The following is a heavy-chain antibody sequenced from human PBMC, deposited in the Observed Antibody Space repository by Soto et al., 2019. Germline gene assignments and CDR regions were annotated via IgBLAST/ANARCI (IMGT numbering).Heavy chain of an antibody. CDR1: GDSMSSHY. J-gene: IGHJ4*02. Sequence: SETLSLTCTVSGDSMSSHYWNWVRQTPGKGLEWIGCIYFTGSTIYNPSLESRVTMSVDTAKNQFSLRLNSVTAADTAVYYSAISPVNPGRDSIPIFDSGGQENLVTVSS. V-gene: IGHV4-59*08. D-gene: IGHD3-22*01. CDR2: IYFTGST. CDR3: AISPVNPGRDSIPIFDS.